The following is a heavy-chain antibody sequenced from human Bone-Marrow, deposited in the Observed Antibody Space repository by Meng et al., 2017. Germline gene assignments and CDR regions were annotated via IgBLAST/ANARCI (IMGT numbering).Heavy chain of an antibody. J-gene: IGHJ4*02. CDR2: TYYRSKWYT. V-gene: IGHV6-1*02. CDR1: GDSVDSNSAA. Sequence: QVRAKPLHHLSLPWAISGDSVDSNSAAWHWIRQSPSRGLEWLGRTYYRSKWYTDYAVSVKSRITINPDTSKNQFSLQLNSVTPEDTAVYYCARGDYSSSPSFWGQGTLVTVSS. D-gene: IGHD3-22*01. CDR3: ARGDYSSSPSF.